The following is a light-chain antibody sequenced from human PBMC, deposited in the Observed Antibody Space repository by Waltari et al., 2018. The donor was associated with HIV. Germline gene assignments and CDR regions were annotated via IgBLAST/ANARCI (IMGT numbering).Light chain of an antibody. CDR2: DVS. V-gene: IGLV2-23*02. CDR1: NIDVGNYNL. J-gene: IGLJ3*02. Sequence: QSPLTQPASVSGNPGQSVTIPCTGTNIDVGNYNLVSSYQPHPGKAPKLLIYDVSKRPSGFSSRFSGSKSGYWASLTISGLLTEDESYYYCLTYVSDSGTWKFGGGTYLTV. CDR3: LTYVSDSGTWK.